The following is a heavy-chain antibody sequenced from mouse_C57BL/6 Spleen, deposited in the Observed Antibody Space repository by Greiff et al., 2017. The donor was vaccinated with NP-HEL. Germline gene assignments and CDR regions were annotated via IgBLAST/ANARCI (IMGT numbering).Heavy chain of an antibody. D-gene: IGHD2-12*01. CDR1: GFTFSSYG. Sequence: EVKLMESGGDLVKPGGSLKLSCAASGFTFSSYGMSWVRQTPDKRLEWVATISSGGSYTYYPDSVKGRFTISRDNAKNTLYLQMSSLKSEDTAMYYCARHRDSFYYFDYWGQGTTLTVSS. CDR2: ISSGGSYT. J-gene: IGHJ2*01. CDR3: ARHRDSFYYFDY. V-gene: IGHV5-6*01.